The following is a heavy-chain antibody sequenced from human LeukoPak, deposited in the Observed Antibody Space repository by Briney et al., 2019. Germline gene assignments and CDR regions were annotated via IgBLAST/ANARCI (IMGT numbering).Heavy chain of an antibody. CDR3: ARGPRSIVLVTAVCSGYYQH. J-gene: IGHJ1*01. D-gene: IGHD2-21*01. CDR2: INHSGST. Sequence: SETLSLTCAGNGGSHSGYYWSWIRQPPAKELEWMGDINHSGSTNHNPSILSGVTISVDTSKNQYSLKLSSVTAADAAVYYCARGPRSIVLVTAVCSGYYQHWGQGTLVTVSS. CDR1: GGSHSGYY. V-gene: IGHV4-34*01.